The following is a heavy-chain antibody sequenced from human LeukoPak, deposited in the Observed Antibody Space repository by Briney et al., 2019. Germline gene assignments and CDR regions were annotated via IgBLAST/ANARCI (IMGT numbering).Heavy chain of an antibody. V-gene: IGHV4-59*01. CDR2: IYYSGST. D-gene: IGHD3-22*01. Sequence: SETLSLTCTVSGGSISSYYWSWIRQPPGKGLEWIGYIYYSGSTNYNPSLKSRVTISVDTSKNQFSLKLSSVTAADTAVYYCARVVSYYYASSGYLNWFDPWGQGTLVTVSS. CDR3: ARVVSYYYASSGYLNWFDP. J-gene: IGHJ5*02. CDR1: GGSISSYY.